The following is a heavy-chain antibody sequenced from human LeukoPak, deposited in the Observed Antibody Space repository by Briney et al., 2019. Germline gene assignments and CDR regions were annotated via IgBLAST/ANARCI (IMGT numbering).Heavy chain of an antibody. D-gene: IGHD2-2*01. CDR3: TTDYPYYCSSTTCYASEYFQH. V-gene: IGHV3-15*01. CDR2: IKSKTDGGTT. Sequence: GSLRLSCAASGFTFSNAWMSWVRQAPGKGLEWVGRIKSKTDGGTTDYAAPVKGRFTISRDDSKNTLYLQMNSLKTEDTAVYYCTTDYPYYCSSTTCYASEYFQHWGQGTLVPVSS. J-gene: IGHJ1*01. CDR1: GFTFSNAW.